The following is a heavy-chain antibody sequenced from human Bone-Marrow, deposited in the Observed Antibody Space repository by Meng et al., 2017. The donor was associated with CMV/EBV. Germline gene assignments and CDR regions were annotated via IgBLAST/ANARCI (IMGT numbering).Heavy chain of an antibody. CDR1: GGSFSGYY. J-gene: IGHJ5*02. D-gene: IGHD3-3*01. Sequence: GSLRLSCAVYGGSFSGYYWSWIRQPPGKGLEWIGEINHSGSTNYNPSLKSRVTISVDTSKNQFSLKLSSVTAADTAVYYCARRGLRFLEWLLFSWFDPWGQGTLVTVSS. CDR2: INHSGST. CDR3: ARRGLRFLEWLLFSWFDP. V-gene: IGHV4-34*01.